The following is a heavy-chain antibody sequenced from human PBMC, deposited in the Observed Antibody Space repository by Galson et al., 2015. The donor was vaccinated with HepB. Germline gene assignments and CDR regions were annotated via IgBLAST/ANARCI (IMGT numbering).Heavy chain of an antibody. CDR2: IYDTGST. J-gene: IGHJ4*02. V-gene: IGHV4-59*01. CDR1: GGSITRYY. CDR3: ASSLRGVIWRANDH. Sequence: SETLSLTCNVSGGSITRYYWSWIRQPPGKGLEWIGYIYDTGSTSYNPSLSSRVTISLDTSKYQFSLKLRSVTAADTAVYYCASSLRGVIWRANDHWGQGTLVTVSS. D-gene: IGHD3-10*01.